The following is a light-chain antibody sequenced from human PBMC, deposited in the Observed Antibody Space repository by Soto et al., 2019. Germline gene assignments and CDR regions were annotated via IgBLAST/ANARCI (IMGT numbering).Light chain of an antibody. CDR1: SSDVGGYNY. CDR2: EVT. V-gene: IGLV2-14*03. J-gene: IGLJ1*01. CDR3: SSFTSSSTRV. Sequence: QSDLTQPASVSGSPGQSITISCTGTSSDVGGYNYVSWYQQHPGKAPKLIIYEVTNRPSGVSNRFSGSKSDSTASLTITGLQSEDEAEYYCSSFTSSSTRVFGTGTKVTV.